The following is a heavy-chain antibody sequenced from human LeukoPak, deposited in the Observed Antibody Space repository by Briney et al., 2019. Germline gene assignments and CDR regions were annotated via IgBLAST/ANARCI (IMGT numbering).Heavy chain of an antibody. CDR3: ARSLPKPRETVVPAASWFDP. J-gene: IGHJ5*02. Sequence: ASVKVSCKASGYTFTSYGISWVRQAPGQGLEWMGWISAYNGNTNYAQKLQGRATMTTDTSTSTAYMELRSLRSDDTAVYYCARSLPKPRETVVPAASWFDPWGQGTLVTVSS. CDR2: ISAYNGNT. D-gene: IGHD2-2*01. V-gene: IGHV1-18*01. CDR1: GYTFTSYG.